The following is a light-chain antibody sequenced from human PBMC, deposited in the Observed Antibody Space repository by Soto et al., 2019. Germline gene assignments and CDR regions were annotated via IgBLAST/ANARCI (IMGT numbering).Light chain of an antibody. J-gene: IGKJ4*01. CDR3: QQYRSLPHT. CDR2: GAS. V-gene: IGKV1-33*01. Sequence: DIQMTQSPSSLSASEGDRITISCQASQGVSKELNWYQQKPGKGPELLIYGASNLHTGVPSRFSGSASTSGPGTHFSLTITALQPEDSATYYCQQYRSLPHTFGGGTKVEI. CDR1: QGVSKE.